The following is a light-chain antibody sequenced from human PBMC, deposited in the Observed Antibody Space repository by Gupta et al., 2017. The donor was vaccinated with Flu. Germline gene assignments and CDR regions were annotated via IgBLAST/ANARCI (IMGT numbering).Light chain of an antibody. CDR1: QSVKSNY. J-gene: IGKJ1*01. V-gene: IGKV3-20*01. CDR3: QQEGSSPRT. Sequence: EIVLTQSPGTLSLSPGERATLSCRASQSVKSNYLAWYQQKPGQAPRLLIYGASKRATGIPDRFSGSGSGTEFTLTIRRREPEDFTVYHCQQEGSSPRTFGQGTKVEIK. CDR2: GAS.